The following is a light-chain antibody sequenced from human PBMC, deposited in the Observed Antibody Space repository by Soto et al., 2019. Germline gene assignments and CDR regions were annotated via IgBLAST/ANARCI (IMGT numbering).Light chain of an antibody. J-gene: IGKJ4*01. CDR3: QQRSNGLT. Sequence: EIVLTQSPATLSLSPGERATLSCRASQSVSSYLAWYQQKPSQAPRLLIYDASNRATGIPARFSGSGSGTYFTLTISSLEPENFAVYYCQQRSNGLTFGGGTKVEIK. V-gene: IGKV3-11*01. CDR2: DAS. CDR1: QSVSSY.